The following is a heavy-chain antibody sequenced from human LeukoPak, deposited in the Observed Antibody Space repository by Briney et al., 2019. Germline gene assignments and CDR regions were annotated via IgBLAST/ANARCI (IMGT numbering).Heavy chain of an antibody. CDR1: GFTFSSYS. V-gene: IGHV3-21*01. D-gene: IGHD6-19*01. Sequence: PGGSLRLSCAASGFTFSSYSMNWVRQAPGKGREWVSSISSSSSYIYYADSVKGRFTISRGNAKNSLYLQMNSLRAEDTAVYYCASGYSSGSDAFDIWGQGTMVTVSS. CDR2: ISSSSSYI. CDR3: ASGYSSGSDAFDI. J-gene: IGHJ3*02.